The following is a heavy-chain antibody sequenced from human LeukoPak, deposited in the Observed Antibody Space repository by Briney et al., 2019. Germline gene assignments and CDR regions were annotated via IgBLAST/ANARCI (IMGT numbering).Heavy chain of an antibody. J-gene: IGHJ4*02. CDR2: INPNSGGT. CDR3: ARDGGYCSGGSCYSYFDY. CDR1: GYTFTGYY. V-gene: IGHV1-2*02. Sequence: AASVKVSCKASGYTFTGYYMHWVRQAPGQGLEWMGWINPNSGGTNYAQKFQGRVTMTRDTSISTAYMELSRLRSDDTAVYYCARDGGYCSGGSCYSYFDYWGQGTLVTVSS. D-gene: IGHD2-15*01.